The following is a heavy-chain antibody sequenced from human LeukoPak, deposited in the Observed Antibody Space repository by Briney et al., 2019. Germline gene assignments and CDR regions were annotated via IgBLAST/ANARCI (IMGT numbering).Heavy chain of an antibody. CDR2: IWYDGSNK. V-gene: IGHV3-33*01. D-gene: IGHD6-19*01. CDR3: ARDRAFRIAVALDY. Sequence: GRSLRLSCAASGFTFSSYGMHWVRQAPGKGLEWVAVIWYDGSNKYYADSVKGRFTIPRDNSKNTLYLQMNSLRAEDTAVYYCARDRAFRIAVALDYWGQGTLVTVSS. CDR1: GFTFSSYG. J-gene: IGHJ4*02.